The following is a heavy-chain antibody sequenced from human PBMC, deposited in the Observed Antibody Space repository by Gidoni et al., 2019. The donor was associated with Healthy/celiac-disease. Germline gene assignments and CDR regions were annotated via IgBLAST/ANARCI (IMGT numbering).Heavy chain of an antibody. D-gene: IGHD3-3*01. J-gene: IGHJ6*02. CDR2: IRSSSRYI. V-gene: IGHV3-21*01. Sequence: DVQLVESGGGLVKPGGSLRLSCGASGFTFSSHSMTWVRQAPGTELEWVACIRSSSRYIYDADSVKGRFTISRDNAKNTLYLQMNSLRAEDTAGYYCARGADYDFWSGYFRGVEGMDVWGQGTTVTVSS. CDR3: ARGADYDFWSGYFRGVEGMDV. CDR1: GFTFSSHS.